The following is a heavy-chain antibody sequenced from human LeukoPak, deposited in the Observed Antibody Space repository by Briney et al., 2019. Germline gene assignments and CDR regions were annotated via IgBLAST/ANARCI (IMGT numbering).Heavy chain of an antibody. V-gene: IGHV3-23*01. CDR1: GFTFSSYA. Sequence: GGSLRLSCAASGFTFSSYAMSWVRQAPGKGLEWVSVISGSGGSTYYADSVKGRFTISRDNSKNTLYLQMNSLRAEDTAVYYCARVMRYYYDSSGLDYWGQGTLVTVSS. CDR2: ISGSGGST. CDR3: ARVMRYYYDSSGLDY. D-gene: IGHD3-22*01. J-gene: IGHJ4*02.